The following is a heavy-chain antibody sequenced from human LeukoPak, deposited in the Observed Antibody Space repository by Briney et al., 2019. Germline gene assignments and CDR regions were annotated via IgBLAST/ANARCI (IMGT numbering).Heavy chain of an antibody. D-gene: IGHD6-13*01. Sequence: SETLSLTCTVSGGSISSYYWSWIRQPPGKGLEWIGYIYYSGSTNYNPSLKSRVTISVDTSKNQFSLKLSSVTAADTAVYYCARTTNDGGAAGTVFDWGQGTLVTVSS. J-gene: IGHJ4*02. CDR2: IYYSGST. CDR3: ARTTNDGGAAGTVFD. CDR1: GGSISSYY. V-gene: IGHV4-59*01.